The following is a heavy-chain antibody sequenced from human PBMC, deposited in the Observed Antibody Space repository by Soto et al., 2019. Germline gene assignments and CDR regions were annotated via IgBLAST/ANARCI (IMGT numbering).Heavy chain of an antibody. D-gene: IGHD3-22*01. Sequence: QVQLVESGGGVVQPGRSLRLSCAASGFTFSSYAMHWVRQAPGKGLEWVAVISYDGSNKYYADSVKGRFTISRDNSKNTLYLQMNSLRAEDTAVYYCARGYYYDSSGYYPRYDVFDIWGQGTMVTVSS. V-gene: IGHV3-30-3*01. CDR3: ARGYYYDSSGYYPRYDVFDI. CDR2: ISYDGSNK. CDR1: GFTFSSYA. J-gene: IGHJ3*02.